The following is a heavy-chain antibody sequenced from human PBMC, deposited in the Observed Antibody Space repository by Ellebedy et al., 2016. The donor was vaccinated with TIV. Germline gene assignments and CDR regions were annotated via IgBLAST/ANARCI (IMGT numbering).Heavy chain of an antibody. V-gene: IGHV4-30-2*01. J-gene: IGHJ4*02. Sequence: SETLSLTCAVSGGSVSNGGYSWNWIRQPPGKGLEWIGHISYSGSTYYNPSLKSPVTISLDRSKNQFSLKLSSVTAADTAVYFCVRGLYDNAWGNWRYTGGFDYWGQGALVTVSS. CDR3: VRGLYDNAWGNWRYTGGFDY. D-gene: IGHD3-16*02. CDR2: ISYSGST. CDR1: GGSVSNGGYS.